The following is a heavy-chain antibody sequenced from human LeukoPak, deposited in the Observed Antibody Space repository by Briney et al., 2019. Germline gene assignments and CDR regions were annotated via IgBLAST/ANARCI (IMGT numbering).Heavy chain of an antibody. D-gene: IGHD1/OR15-1a*01. Sequence: PSETLSHTCTVSGGSISSGGYYWSWIRQPPGKGLEWIGYIYHSGSTYYNPSLKSRVIISVDTSKNQFSLELSSVTAADMALYYCARHPLETANNSTVPSLAFDLWGQGTLVTVSS. V-gene: IGHV4-30-2*01. CDR1: GGSISSGGYY. CDR2: IYHSGST. CDR3: ARHPLETANNSTVPSLAFDL. J-gene: IGHJ4*02.